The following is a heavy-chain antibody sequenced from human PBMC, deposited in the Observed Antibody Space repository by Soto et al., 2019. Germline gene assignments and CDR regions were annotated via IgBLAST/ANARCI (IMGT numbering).Heavy chain of an antibody. J-gene: IGHJ4*02. Sequence: QVQLQESGPGLVKPSQTLSLTCAVSGGPILSGDYCWSWIRQPPGKGLEWIGNIYHTGNTFPNPSLRSLVTISVDTSQSQVSLKLTSVTAADTAVYYCARLNYCGGDCGSFDSWGQGALVTISS. D-gene: IGHD2-21*02. CDR3: ARLNYCGGDCGSFDS. V-gene: IGHV4-30-4*01. CDR2: IYHTGNT. CDR1: GGPILSGDYC.